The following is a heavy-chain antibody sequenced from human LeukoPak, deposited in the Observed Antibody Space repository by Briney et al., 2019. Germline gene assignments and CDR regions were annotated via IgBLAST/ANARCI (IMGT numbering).Heavy chain of an antibody. CDR1: GFRFSYSW. Sequence: GGSLRLSCAASGFRFSYSWMYWVRQGPGKGPVWVSRMKTDGSTIEYADSVKGRSTISRDNAKNTLFLQMSSLRVEDTAIYYCATSAAAPGTDWGQGTLVTVSS. CDR2: MKTDGSTI. J-gene: IGHJ4*02. D-gene: IGHD6-13*01. V-gene: IGHV3-74*01. CDR3: ATSAAAPGTD.